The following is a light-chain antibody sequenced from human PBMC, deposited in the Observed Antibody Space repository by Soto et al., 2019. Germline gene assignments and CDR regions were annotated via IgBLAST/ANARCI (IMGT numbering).Light chain of an antibody. CDR3: TSYRRGPLYV. CDR1: SSDVGGYNY. CDR2: EVN. Sequence: LTQPPSASGSPGQSVAISCTGTSSDVGGYNYVSWYQQHPGKAPKLMIYEVNKRPSGVPDRFSGSKSGNTASLTVSGLQAEDEALYFCTSYRRGPLYVFGNGTKGTVL. V-gene: IGLV2-8*01. J-gene: IGLJ1*01.